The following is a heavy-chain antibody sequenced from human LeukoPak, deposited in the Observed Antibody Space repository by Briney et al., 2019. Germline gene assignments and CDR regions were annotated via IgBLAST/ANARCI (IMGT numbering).Heavy chain of an antibody. V-gene: IGHV4-59*08. D-gene: IGHD4-17*01. CDR1: GGSISSYY. J-gene: IGHJ4*02. Sequence: SETLSLTCTVSGGSISSYYWSWTRQPPGKGLEWIGYIYYSGSTNYNPSLKSRVTISVDTSKNQFSLKLSSVTAADTAVYYCARSRRYGDYIDYRGQGTLVTVSS. CDR3: ARSRRYGDYIDY. CDR2: IYYSGST.